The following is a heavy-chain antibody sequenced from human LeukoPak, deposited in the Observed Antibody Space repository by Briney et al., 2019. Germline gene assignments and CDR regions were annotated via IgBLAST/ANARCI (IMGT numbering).Heavy chain of an antibody. CDR2: TYYSGST. V-gene: IGHV4-59*01. D-gene: IGHD2-2*02. CDR3: ARQTDLYCSSTSCYMGGFDP. J-gene: IGHJ5*02. CDR1: GGSISSYY. Sequence: PSETLSLTCTVSGGSISSYYWSWIRQPPGKGLEWIGYTYYSGSTNYNPSLKSRVTISVDTSKNQFSLKLSSVTAADTAVYYCARQTDLYCSSTSCYMGGFDPWGQGTLVTVSS.